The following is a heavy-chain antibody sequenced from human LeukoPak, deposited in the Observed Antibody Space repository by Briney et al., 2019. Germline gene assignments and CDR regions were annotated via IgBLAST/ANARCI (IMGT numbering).Heavy chain of an antibody. CDR3: AKATFPPVPSAAAGQVFSYYFDY. CDR1: GFTFDDYA. Sequence: GGSLRLSCAASGFTFDDYAMHWVRQAPGKGLEWVSGISWNSGSIGYADSVKGRFTISRDNAKNSLYLQMNSLRAEDTALYYCAKATFPPVPSAAAGQVFSYYFDYWGQGTLVTVSS. CDR2: ISWNSGSI. J-gene: IGHJ4*02. D-gene: IGHD6-13*01. V-gene: IGHV3-9*01.